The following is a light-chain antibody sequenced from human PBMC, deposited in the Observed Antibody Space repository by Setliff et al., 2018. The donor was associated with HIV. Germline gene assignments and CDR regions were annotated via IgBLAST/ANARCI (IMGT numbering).Light chain of an antibody. V-gene: IGLV2-14*01. CDR2: EVN. CDR1: SSDVGASNY. CDR3: SIHRSRGYV. J-gene: IGLJ1*01. Sequence: QSALTQPASVSGSPGQSITISCTGTSSDVGASNYVSWYQQHPGKAPKLMIYEVNNRPSGVSNRFSGSKSGNTASLTISGRQADDEADYYCSIHRSRGYVFGTGTKVTVL.